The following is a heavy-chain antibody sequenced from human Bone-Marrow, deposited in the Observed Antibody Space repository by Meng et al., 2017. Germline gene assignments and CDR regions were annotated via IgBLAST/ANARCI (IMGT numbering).Heavy chain of an antibody. V-gene: IGHV3-23*01. D-gene: IGHD3-9*01. Sequence: GESLKISCAASGFTFSNYAMSWVRQAPGKGLEWVSTISTRGGNTADSVKGRFTISRDNAKNSLYLQMNSLRAEDTAVYYCARDGRGAYDILTGYYPGDDYYGMDVWGQGTTVTVSS. CDR3: ARDGRGAYDILTGYYPGDDYYGMDV. CDR1: GFTFSNYA. CDR2: ISTRGGNT. J-gene: IGHJ6*02.